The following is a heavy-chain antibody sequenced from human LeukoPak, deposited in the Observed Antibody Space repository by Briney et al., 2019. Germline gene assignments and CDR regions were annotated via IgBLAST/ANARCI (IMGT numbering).Heavy chain of an antibody. CDR1: GGSISSGGYS. CDR2: IYHSGST. V-gene: IGHV4-30-2*01. Sequence: SQTLSLTCAVSGGSISSGGYSWSWMRQPPGKGLEWIGYIYHSGSTYYNPSLKSRVTISVDTSKNQFSLKLSSVTAADTAVYYCAGGSGSSSDYWGQGTLVTVS. CDR3: AGGSGSSSDY. J-gene: IGHJ4*02. D-gene: IGHD3-10*01.